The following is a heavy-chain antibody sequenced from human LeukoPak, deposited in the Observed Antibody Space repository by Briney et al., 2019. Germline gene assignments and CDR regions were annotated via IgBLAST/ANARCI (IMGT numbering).Heavy chain of an antibody. V-gene: IGHV3-30*02. CDR2: IRFDGSNK. CDR3: AKPHFDY. Sequence: GGSLRLSCAASGFPFSSYGMHWVRQAPGKGLEWVAFIRFDGSNKYYADSVKGRFTISRDNSKNMLYLQMNSLRAEDTAVYYCAKPHFDYWGQGTLVTVSS. CDR1: GFPFSSYG. J-gene: IGHJ4*02.